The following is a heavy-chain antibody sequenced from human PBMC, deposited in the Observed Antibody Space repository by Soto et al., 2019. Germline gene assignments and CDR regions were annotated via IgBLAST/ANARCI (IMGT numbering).Heavy chain of an antibody. V-gene: IGHV4-34*01. D-gene: IGHD1-26*01. CDR1: GGSFSGYY. CDR2: INHSGST. Sequence: ETLSLTCAVYGGSFSGYYWSWIRQPPGKGLEWIGEINHSGSTNYNPSLKSRVTISVDTSKNQFSLKLSSVTAADTAVYYCARDRWSGSYYFDYWGQGTLVTVSS. CDR3: ARDRWSGSYYFDY. J-gene: IGHJ4*02.